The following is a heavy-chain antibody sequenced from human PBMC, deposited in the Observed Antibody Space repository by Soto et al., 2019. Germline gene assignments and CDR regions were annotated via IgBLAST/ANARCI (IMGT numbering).Heavy chain of an antibody. CDR2: IYASGST. V-gene: IGHV4-4*07. CDR1: GDSISVYY. D-gene: IGHD6-19*01. Sequence: SETLTLNCTFSGDSISVYYWSWIRQPAGKGLEWIGRIYASGSTISNRSLRSRVALSVDTSKNQFSLKLNSVTAADTAMYYCVRSGYSSGWYTAFDSWRQGMLVTVSS. J-gene: IGHJ4*02. CDR3: VRSGYSSGWYTAFDS.